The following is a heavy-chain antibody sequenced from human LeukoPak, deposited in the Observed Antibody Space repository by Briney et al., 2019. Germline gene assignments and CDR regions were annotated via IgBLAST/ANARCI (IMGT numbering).Heavy chain of an antibody. V-gene: IGHV3-64*01. CDR2: ISSDGDST. D-gene: IGHD6-13*01. CDR1: GFTFINYA. CDR3: AKEAQQLVRAFDI. J-gene: IGHJ3*02. Sequence: GGSLRLSCAASGFTFINYALRWVRQAPGKGLERVSAISSDGDSTYYASSVKGRFTISRDNSKNTLYLQMGSLRAEDMAVYYCAKEAQQLVRAFDIWGQGTMVTVSS.